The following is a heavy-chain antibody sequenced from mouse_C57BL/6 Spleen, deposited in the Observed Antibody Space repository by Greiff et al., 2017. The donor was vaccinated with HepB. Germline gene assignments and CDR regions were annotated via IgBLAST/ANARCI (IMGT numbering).Heavy chain of an antibody. Sequence: QVHVKQPGTELVKPGASVKLSCKASGYTFTSYWMHWVKQRPGQGLEWIGNINPSNGGTNYNEKFKSKATLTVDKSSGTAYMQLSSLTSEDSAVYYCARWNFRNPCAMDYWGQGTSVTVSS. CDR1: GYTFTSYW. CDR3: ARWNFRNPCAMDY. J-gene: IGHJ4*01. V-gene: IGHV1-53*01. CDR2: INPSNGGT. D-gene: IGHD2-1*01.